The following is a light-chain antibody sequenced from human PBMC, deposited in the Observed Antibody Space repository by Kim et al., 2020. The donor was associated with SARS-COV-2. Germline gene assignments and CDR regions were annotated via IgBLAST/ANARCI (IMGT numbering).Light chain of an antibody. J-gene: IGLJ2*01. V-gene: IGLV3-9*01. CDR2: RDS. Sequence: SGGLGQTARITSGGINIGRKNVHWYQQKPGQAPVLFIYRDSNRTSGIPERFSGSNSGNTATLTISRAQAGDEADYYCQVWDSSTVVFGGGTQLTVL. CDR1: NIGRKN. CDR3: QVWDSSTVV.